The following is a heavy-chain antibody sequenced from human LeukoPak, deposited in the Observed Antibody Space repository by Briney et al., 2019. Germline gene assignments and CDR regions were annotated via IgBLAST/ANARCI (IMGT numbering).Heavy chain of an antibody. D-gene: IGHD3-22*01. J-gene: IGHJ4*02. CDR3: ARGSCYGSSCFYY. CDR1: GGTFSSYA. V-gene: IGHV1-69*04. CDR2: IIPILGIA. Sequence: GASVTVSCKASGGTFSSYAISWVRQAPGQGLEWMGRIIPILGIANYAQKFQGRVTITADKSTSTAYMELSSLRSEDTAVYYCARGSCYGSSCFYYWGQGTLVTVSS.